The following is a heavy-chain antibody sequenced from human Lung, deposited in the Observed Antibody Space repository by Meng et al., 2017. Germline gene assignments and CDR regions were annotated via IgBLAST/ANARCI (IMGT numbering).Heavy chain of an antibody. J-gene: IGHJ4*02. V-gene: IGHV1-18*04. CDR1: DYTFTGYG. D-gene: IGHD3-10*01. CDR3: ARGTPGRSYSDF. CDR2: LGAHDGDR. Sequence: QVHPVQSGAEVKKPGASVKVACKSSDYTFTGYGVSWVRQAPGQGLEWMAWLGAHDGDRSHAPRFQGRVTVTADRLTPTSFMELRNLRYDDTAVYYCARGTPGRSYSDFWGQGTLVTVSS.